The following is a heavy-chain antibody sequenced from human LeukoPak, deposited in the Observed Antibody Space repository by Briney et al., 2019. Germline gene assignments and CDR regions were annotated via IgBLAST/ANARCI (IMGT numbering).Heavy chain of an antibody. J-gene: IGHJ4*02. CDR2: IRYDGSNK. CDR3: GRKRGYYGSGSLDY. D-gene: IGHD3-10*01. V-gene: IGHV3-30*02. Sequence: GGSLRLSCAASGFTFSSYGMHWVRQAPGKGLEWVAFIRYDGSNKYYADSVKGRFTISRDNSKNTLYLQMNSLRAEDTAVYYCGRKRGYYGSGSLDYWGQGTLVTVSS. CDR1: GFTFSSYG.